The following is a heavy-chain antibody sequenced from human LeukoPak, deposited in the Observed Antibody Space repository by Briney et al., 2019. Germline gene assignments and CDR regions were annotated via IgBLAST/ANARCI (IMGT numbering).Heavy chain of an antibody. J-gene: IGHJ4*02. CDR1: GFTFSSYA. CDR2: ISGSGGST. CDR3: AKDRLRGVIIPYFDY. D-gene: IGHD3-10*01. Sequence: GGSLRLSCAASGFTFSSYAMSWVRQAPGKGLEWVSAISGSGGSTYCADSVKGRFTISRDNSKNTLYLQMNSLRAEDTAVYYCAKDRLRGVIIPYFDYWGQGTLVTVSS. V-gene: IGHV3-23*01.